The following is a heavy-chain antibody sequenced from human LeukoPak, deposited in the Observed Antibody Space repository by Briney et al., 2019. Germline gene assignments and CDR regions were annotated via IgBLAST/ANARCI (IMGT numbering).Heavy chain of an antibody. CDR3: ARGGEVDCSSTSCYPSLFDY. J-gene: IGHJ4*02. V-gene: IGHV1-69*13. CDR2: IIPIFGTA. Sequence: SVKVSCKASGGTFSSYAISWVRQAPRQGLEWMGGIIPIFGTANYAQKFQGRVTITADESTSTAYMELSSLRSEDTAVYYCARGGEVDCSSTSCYPSLFDYWGQGTLVTVSS. CDR1: GGTFSSYA. D-gene: IGHD2-2*01.